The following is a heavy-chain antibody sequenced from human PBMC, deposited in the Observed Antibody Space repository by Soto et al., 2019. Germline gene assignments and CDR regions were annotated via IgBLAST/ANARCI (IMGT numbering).Heavy chain of an antibody. V-gene: IGHV3-11*05. J-gene: IGHJ4*02. Sequence: QVQLVESGGGLVKPGGSLRLSCAVSGFTFSDYYMTWIRQAPGKGLEWVSYISSSTSHTNYADSVKGRFTISRYNAKNSLFLQMNSLRAEDTAVYYCARGRGAAADYFDFWGQGTLVTVSS. D-gene: IGHD6-13*01. CDR2: ISSSTSHT. CDR3: ARGRGAAADYFDF. CDR1: GFTFSDYY.